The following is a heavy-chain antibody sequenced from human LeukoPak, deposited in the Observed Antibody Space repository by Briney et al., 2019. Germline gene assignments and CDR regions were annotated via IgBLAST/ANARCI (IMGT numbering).Heavy chain of an antibody. CDR2: IYSSGNT. Sequence: SETLSLTCAVSGASISSSNYYWGWVRQSPGKGLEWIGNIYSSGNTYYNASLKSRVTMYIDTSKNQFSLKLSSVTAADTAVYYCARLIVVVSLTLDAFDIWGQGTMVTVSS. D-gene: IGHD3-22*01. CDR3: ARLIVVVSLTLDAFDI. V-gene: IGHV4-39*01. J-gene: IGHJ3*02. CDR1: GASISSSNYY.